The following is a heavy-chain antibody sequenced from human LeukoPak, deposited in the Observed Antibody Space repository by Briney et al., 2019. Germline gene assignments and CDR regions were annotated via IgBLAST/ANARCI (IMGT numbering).Heavy chain of an antibody. D-gene: IGHD3-22*01. Sequence: KTSETLCLTCTVSGGSISSYYWSWIRQPPGKGLEWIGYIYYSGSTNYNPSLKSRVTISVDTSKNQFSLKLSSVTAADTAVYYCARQGDSSGDYPYYFDYWGQGTLVTVSS. CDR1: GGSISSYY. CDR2: IYYSGST. V-gene: IGHV4-59*08. J-gene: IGHJ4*02. CDR3: ARQGDSSGDYPYYFDY.